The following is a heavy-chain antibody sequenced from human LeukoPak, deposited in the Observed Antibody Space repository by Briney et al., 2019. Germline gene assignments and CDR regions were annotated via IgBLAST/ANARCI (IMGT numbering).Heavy chain of an antibody. J-gene: IGHJ3*02. CDR2: ISYDGSNK. CDR3: ARDRSRRAGGAFDI. CDR1: GFTFSSYA. V-gene: IGHV3-30*04. Sequence: GGSLRLSCAASGFTFSSYAMHWVRQAPGKGLEWVAVISYDGSNKYYAGSVKGRFTISRDNSKNTLYLQMNSLRAEDTAVYYCARDRSRRAGGAFDIWGQGTMVTVSS. D-gene: IGHD1-26*01.